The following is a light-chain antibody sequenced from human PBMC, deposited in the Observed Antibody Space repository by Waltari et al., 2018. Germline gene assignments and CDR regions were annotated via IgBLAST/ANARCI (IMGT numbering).Light chain of an antibody. V-gene: IGKV3-20*01. CDR2: DAS. CDR1: QSISRF. Sequence: LTQSPGTLPWSPGEGATLSCRASQSISRFLAWYQHKPGQAPRLLIYDASTRATGIPDRFGGSGSGTDFSFTISRLGPEDFAVYCCQKYGTLPATFGHGTKVEIK. J-gene: IGKJ1*01. CDR3: QKYGTLPAT.